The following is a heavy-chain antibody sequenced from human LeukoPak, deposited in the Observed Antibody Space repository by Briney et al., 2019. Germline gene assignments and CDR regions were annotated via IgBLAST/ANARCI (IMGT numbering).Heavy chain of an antibody. V-gene: IGHV3-23*01. Sequence: PGGSLRLSCAASGFTFGNYAMSWVRQAPGKGLEWVSAISGSGSSTYYADSVKGRFTISRDNSKNTLYLQMNGLRPDDAAVYYCARVPPSAWPLGFDYWGQGTLVTVSS. J-gene: IGHJ4*02. D-gene: IGHD3-10*01. CDR1: GFTFGNYA. CDR3: ARVPPSAWPLGFDY. CDR2: ISGSGSST.